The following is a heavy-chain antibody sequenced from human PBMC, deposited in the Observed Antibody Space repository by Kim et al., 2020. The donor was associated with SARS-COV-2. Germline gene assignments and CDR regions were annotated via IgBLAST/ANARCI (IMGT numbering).Heavy chain of an antibody. CDR1: GYTFTSSH. CDR3: ARGTWGGGGWGYGSGQYNRFDP. V-gene: IGHV1-46*03. J-gene: IGHJ5*02. D-gene: IGHD3-10*01. Sequence: ASVKVSCKASGYTFTSSHIQWVRQAPGQGLEWMGIINPSGGSTTYAHKLQGRVSMTRDTSTGTVYMELSSLRSEDTALYYCARGTWGGGGWGYGSGQYNRFDPWGQGTLVTVSS. CDR2: INPSGGST.